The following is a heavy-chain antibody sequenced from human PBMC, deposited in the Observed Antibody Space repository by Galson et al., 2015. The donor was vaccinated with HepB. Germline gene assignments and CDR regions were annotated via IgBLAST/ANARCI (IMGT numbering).Heavy chain of an antibody. CDR1: GFTFSSYT. D-gene: IGHD3-3*01. J-gene: IGHJ4*02. Sequence: SLRLSCAASGFTFSSYTMNWVRQAPGKGLEWVSSISSSSSYIYYADSVKGRFTISRDNAKNSLHLQMNSLRGEDTAVYHCARGTIFGVVPVDFWGQGTLVTVSS. CDR3: ARGTIFGVVPVDF. CDR2: ISSSSSYI. V-gene: IGHV3-21*01.